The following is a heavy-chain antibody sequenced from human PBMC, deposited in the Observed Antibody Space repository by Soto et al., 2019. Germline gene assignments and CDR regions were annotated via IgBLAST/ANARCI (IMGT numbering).Heavy chain of an antibody. Sequence: NPSETLSLTCTVSGGSISSGTYYWSWIRQHPGKGLEWIGYIYYSGSTNYNPSLKSRVTISVDTSKNQFSLKLNSVTAADTAVYYCARVDPAHDAFDIWGPGTMVTVSS. CDR1: GGSISSGTYY. J-gene: IGHJ3*02. CDR2: IYYSGST. CDR3: ARVDPAHDAFDI. D-gene: IGHD5-18*01. V-gene: IGHV4-31*03.